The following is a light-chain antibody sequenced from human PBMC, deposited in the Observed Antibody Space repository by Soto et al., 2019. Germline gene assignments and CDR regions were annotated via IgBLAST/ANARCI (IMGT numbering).Light chain of an antibody. CDR3: CSYAGGSSHVV. CDR2: EGS. V-gene: IGLV2-23*01. Sequence: QSALTQPASVSGSPGQSITISCTGTSSDVGSYNLVSWYQQHPGNAPRLMIYEGSQLPSGVSNRCSGSKSGNTASLTISGVQAEDEADYYCCSYAGGSSHVVFGGGTKLTVL. J-gene: IGLJ2*01. CDR1: SSDVGSYNL.